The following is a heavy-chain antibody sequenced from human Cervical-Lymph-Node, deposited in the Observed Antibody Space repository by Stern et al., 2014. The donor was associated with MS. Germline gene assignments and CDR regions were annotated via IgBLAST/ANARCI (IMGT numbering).Heavy chain of an antibody. J-gene: IGHJ4*02. CDR1: GFTVSRDY. CDR2: KPSVGST. Sequence: EVQLVESGGGVIQPGGSLRLSCTASGFTVSRDYMTWVRQAPGKGLEWVSRKPSVGSTFYTDSVKGRFTISRDDSKNTVYLHMTSLRAEDTAMYYCARDTSSPERSDWWGQGTLVTVSS. CDR3: ARDTSSPERSDW. D-gene: IGHD1-1*01. V-gene: IGHV3-53*01.